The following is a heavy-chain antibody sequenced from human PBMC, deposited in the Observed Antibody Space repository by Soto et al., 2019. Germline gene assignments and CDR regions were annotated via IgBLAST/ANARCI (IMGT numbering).Heavy chain of an antibody. CDR2: ISTYDGNT. D-gene: IGHD2-15*01. CDR1: GYSFTIYG. J-gene: IGHJ4*02. V-gene: IGHV1-18*01. Sequence: SVKVSFKASGYSFTIYGITWVRQAPVQGLEWMGWISTYDGNTNYAQNFQGRVSMARDTSTSTAYMELRSLRSDDTAVYYCARDRGRSCIGGICPFDYWGQGTLVTVYS. CDR3: ARDRGRSCIGGICPFDY.